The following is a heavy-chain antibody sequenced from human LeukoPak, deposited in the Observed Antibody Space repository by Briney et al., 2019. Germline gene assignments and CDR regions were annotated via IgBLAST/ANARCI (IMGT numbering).Heavy chain of an antibody. V-gene: IGHV3-9*03. D-gene: IGHD5-18*01. Sequence: PGGSLRLSCVASGFTFGDYAMHWVRQGPGKGLELDSESGWKSGDQGYEDAVNGRITTSRDKVKNYLYLQMNSLRAEDMAFYYCARATGYSSGSVDYWGQGTLVTVFS. CDR3: ARATGYSSGSVDY. CDR2: SGWKSGDQ. J-gene: IGHJ4*02. CDR1: GFTFGDYA.